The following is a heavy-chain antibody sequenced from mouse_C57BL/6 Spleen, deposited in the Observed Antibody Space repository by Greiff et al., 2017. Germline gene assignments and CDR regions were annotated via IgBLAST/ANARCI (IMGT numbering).Heavy chain of an antibody. Sequence: EVQLVESGGGLVQPGGSLKLSCAASGFTFRSYTMSWVRQTPEKRLEWVATISGGGGNTYYPDSVKGRFTISRDNAKNTLYLQMSSLRSEDTALYYCARREDFDYWGQGTTLTVSS. CDR2: ISGGGGNT. CDR3: ARREDFDY. J-gene: IGHJ2*01. V-gene: IGHV5-9*01. CDR1: GFTFRSYT.